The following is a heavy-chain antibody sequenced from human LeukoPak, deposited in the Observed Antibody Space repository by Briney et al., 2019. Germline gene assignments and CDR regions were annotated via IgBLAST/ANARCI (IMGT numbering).Heavy chain of an antibody. CDR1: GGTFSSYA. D-gene: IGHD3-10*01. Sequence: GASVKVSCKASGGTFSSYAISWVRQAPGQGLEWMGRIIPILGIANYAQKFQGRVTVTADKSTSTAYMELSSLRSEDTAVYYCARDGAMVRGVIKANWFDPWGQGTLVTVSS. J-gene: IGHJ5*02. CDR3: ARDGAMVRGVIKANWFDP. V-gene: IGHV1-69*04. CDR2: IIPILGIA.